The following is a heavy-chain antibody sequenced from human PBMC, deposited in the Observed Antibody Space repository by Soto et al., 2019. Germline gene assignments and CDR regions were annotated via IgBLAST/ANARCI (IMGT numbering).Heavy chain of an antibody. CDR1: GGSISGYC. CDR2: MYNTGST. D-gene: IGHD2-21*02. CDR3: ARDLWGYCGTDCYPLDV. Sequence: LETLSLTCTVSGGSISGYCWSWIRQPPGKGLEWIGYMYNTGSTVYNPSFKSRVTISVDTSKNQFSLKLNSVTAADTAVYYCARDLWGYCGTDCYPLDVWGQGTTVTVSS. J-gene: IGHJ6*02. V-gene: IGHV4-59*01.